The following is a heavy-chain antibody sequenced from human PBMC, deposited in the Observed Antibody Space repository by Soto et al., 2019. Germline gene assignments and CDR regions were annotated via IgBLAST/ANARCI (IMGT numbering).Heavy chain of an antibody. CDR3: ARDRRDGFPVDQSVYFDY. D-gene: IGHD2-2*01. CDR1: GFTFSTYD. Sequence: EVQLVDSGGGLVQPGGSLRLSCAASGFTFSTYDMHWVRQPTGEGLEWVSAISTAGATYYPGSVKGRFTISRENAKNSLYLQMNSLRAEDTAVYYCARDRRDGFPVDQSVYFDYLGQGTLVTVSS. J-gene: IGHJ4*02. V-gene: IGHV3-13*01. CDR2: ISTAGAT.